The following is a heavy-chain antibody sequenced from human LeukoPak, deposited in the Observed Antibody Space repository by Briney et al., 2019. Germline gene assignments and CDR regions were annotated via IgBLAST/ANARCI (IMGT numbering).Heavy chain of an antibody. D-gene: IGHD5-18*01. CDR1: GGTFSSYA. J-gene: IGHJ4*02. V-gene: IGHV1-69*13. Sequence: SVKVSCKASGGTFSSYAISWVRQAPGQGLEWMGGIIPIFGTANYAQKFQGRVTITADESTTTAYMELSSLRSEDTAVYYCATEPNSYVYDYWGQGTLVTVSS. CDR2: IIPIFGTA. CDR3: ATEPNSYVYDY.